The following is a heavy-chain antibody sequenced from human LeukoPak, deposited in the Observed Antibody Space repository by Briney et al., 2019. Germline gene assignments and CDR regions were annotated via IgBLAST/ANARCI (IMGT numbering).Heavy chain of an antibody. J-gene: IGHJ4*02. Sequence: GGSLRLSCAASGFTFSSYGMHWVRQAPGKGLEWVAFIRYDGSNKYYADSVKGRFTISRDNSKNTLYLQMNSLRAEDTAVYYCAGVVRYDSSDPSLDYWGQGTLVTVSS. CDR2: IRYDGSNK. V-gene: IGHV3-30*02. CDR3: AGVVRYDSSDPSLDY. CDR1: GFTFSSYG. D-gene: IGHD3-22*01.